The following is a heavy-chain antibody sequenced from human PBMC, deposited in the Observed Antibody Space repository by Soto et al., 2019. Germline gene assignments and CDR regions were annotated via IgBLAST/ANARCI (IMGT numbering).Heavy chain of an antibody. J-gene: IGHJ4*02. V-gene: IGHV2-26*01. CDR1: GFSFSNARIG. CDR3: ARMSGYYDSSGYYVFDY. Sequence: CPTLLNPPETLTLTVTVSGFSFSNARIGFSWIRQPPWKSLEWLAHIFSNAAKSYSTSLKSRLTISKDTSKSQVVLTMTNMDPVDTATYYCARMSGYYDSSGYYVFDYWGQGTMVPVSS. CDR2: IFSNAAK. D-gene: IGHD3-22*01.